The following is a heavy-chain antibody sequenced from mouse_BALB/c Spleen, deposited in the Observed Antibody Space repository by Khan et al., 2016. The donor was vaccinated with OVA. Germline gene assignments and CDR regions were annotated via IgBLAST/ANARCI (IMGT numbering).Heavy chain of an antibody. CDR3: ARSTYRYAFAY. V-gene: IGHV3-8*02. D-gene: IGHD2-14*01. CDR1: GDSITSGY. Sequence: EVQLQESGPRLVKPSQTLSLTCSVTGDSITSGYWCWIRNFPGNKLEYMGYMIYTGYTDYNPSLKSRIALTRHTSKNQDYLQLNSVTTEDTATYYCARSTYRYAFAYWGQGTLVTVSA. J-gene: IGHJ3*01. CDR2: MIYTGYT.